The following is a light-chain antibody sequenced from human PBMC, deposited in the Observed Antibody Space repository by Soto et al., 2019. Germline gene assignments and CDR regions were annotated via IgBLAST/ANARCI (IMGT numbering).Light chain of an antibody. CDR3: SSYTSSSTPV. J-gene: IGLJ2*01. Sequence: QSALTQPASVSGSPGQSITISCTGTSSDVGGYNYVSWYQQHPGKAPTLMIYDVSNRPSGVSNRFSGSKSGNTASLTISGLQAEDEADYYCSSYTSSSTPVFGGGTKLTVL. CDR1: SSDVGGYNY. V-gene: IGLV2-14*01. CDR2: DVS.